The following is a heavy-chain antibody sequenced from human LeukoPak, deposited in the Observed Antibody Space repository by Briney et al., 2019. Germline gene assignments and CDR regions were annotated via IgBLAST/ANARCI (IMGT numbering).Heavy chain of an antibody. CDR3: AKDRGEGYYYYGMDV. V-gene: IGHV3-9*01. D-gene: IGHD3-10*01. J-gene: IGHJ6*02. Sequence: GRSLRLSCAASGFTFDDYAMHWVRQAPGKGLEWVSGISWNSGSIGYADSVKGRFTISRDNAKNSLYLQMNSLRAEDTALYYCAKDRGEGYYYYGMDVWGQGTTVTVSS. CDR2: ISWNSGSI. CDR1: GFTFDDYA.